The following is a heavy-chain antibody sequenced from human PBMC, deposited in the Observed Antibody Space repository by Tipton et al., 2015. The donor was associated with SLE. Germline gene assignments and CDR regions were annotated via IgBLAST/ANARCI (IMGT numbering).Heavy chain of an antibody. CDR1: GYSISSGYY. V-gene: IGHV4-38-2*01. CDR3: ATFFGHSSASPDALDI. Sequence: TLSLTCSVSGYSISSGYYWGWFRQPPGKGLEWIGNLYHSGSIDQNPSLKGRVTISVDTSKNQFSLHLSSVTAADTAVYYCATFFGHSSASPDALDIWGQGTMVTVSS. J-gene: IGHJ3*02. D-gene: IGHD6-6*01. CDR2: LYHSGSI.